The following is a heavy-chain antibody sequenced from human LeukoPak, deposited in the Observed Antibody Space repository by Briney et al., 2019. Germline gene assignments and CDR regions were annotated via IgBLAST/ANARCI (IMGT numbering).Heavy chain of an antibody. CDR2: ISGSGGST. V-gene: IGHV3-23*01. J-gene: IGHJ4*02. D-gene: IGHD3-10*01. CDR1: GFTFSSYA. Sequence: PGGSLRLSCAAPGFTFSSYAMSWVRQAPGKGLEWVSAISGSGGSTYYADSVKGRFTISRDNSKNTLYLQMNSLRAEDTAVYYCAKIHYGSGSLFDYWGQGTLVTVSS. CDR3: AKIHYGSGSLFDY.